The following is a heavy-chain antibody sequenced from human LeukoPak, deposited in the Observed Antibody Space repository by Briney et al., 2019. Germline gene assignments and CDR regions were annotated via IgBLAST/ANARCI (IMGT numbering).Heavy chain of an antibody. V-gene: IGHV3-64D*06. CDR2: ISPDGTST. CDR3: VPKGTEGY. CDR1: GFTFSAYA. J-gene: IGHJ4*02. Sequence: PGGSLRLSCSASGFTFSAYAMHWVRQAPGKRLEYVSAISPDGTSTYYADSVRGRFSISRDNSKNTLCLQMSSLRAEDTAVYYCVPKGTEGYWGQGTLVTVSS.